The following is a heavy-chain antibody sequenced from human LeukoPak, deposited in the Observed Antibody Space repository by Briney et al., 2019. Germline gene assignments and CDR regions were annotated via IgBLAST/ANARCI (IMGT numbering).Heavy chain of an antibody. Sequence: ASVKVSCKASGYTLTSFGISWVRQAPGQGLEWMGIINPSVGGTTYARKFQGRVTMTRDTSTSTVYMELSSLRSEDTAVYYCARHGSGRYYPAEGRVDYWGQGTLVTVSS. CDR3: ARHGSGRYYPAEGRVDY. CDR1: GYTLTSFG. CDR2: INPSVGGT. V-gene: IGHV1-46*03. D-gene: IGHD3-10*01. J-gene: IGHJ4*02.